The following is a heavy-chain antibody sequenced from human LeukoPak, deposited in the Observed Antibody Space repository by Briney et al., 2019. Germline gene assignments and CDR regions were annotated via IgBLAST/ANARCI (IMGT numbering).Heavy chain of an antibody. V-gene: IGHV4-38-2*02. J-gene: IGHJ4*02. CDR2: IYHSGST. CDR1: GYSISSGYY. D-gene: IGHD7-27*01. Sequence: SETLSLTCTVSGYSISSGYYWGWIRQPPGKGLEWIGSIYHSGSTYYNLSLKSRVTISVDTSKNQVSLKLSSVTAADTAVYYCARGGATWGFRWGQGTLVTVAS. CDR3: ARGGATWGFR.